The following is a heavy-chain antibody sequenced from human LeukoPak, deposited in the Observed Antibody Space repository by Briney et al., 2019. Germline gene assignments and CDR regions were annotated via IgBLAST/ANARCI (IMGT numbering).Heavy chain of an antibody. CDR1: GFTFDDYA. CDR3: AKDLQPYSSSFGPNAFDI. CDR2: ISRNSGSI. J-gene: IGHJ3*02. V-gene: IGHV3-9*01. Sequence: GRSLRLSCAASGFTFDDYAMHWVRQAPGKGLEWVSGISRNSGSIGYADSVKGRFTISRDNAKNSLYLQMNSLRAEDTALYYCAKDLQPYSSSFGPNAFDIWGQGTMVTVSS. D-gene: IGHD6-6*01.